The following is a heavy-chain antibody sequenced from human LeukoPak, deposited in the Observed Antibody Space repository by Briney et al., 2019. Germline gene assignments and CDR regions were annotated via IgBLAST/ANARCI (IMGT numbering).Heavy chain of an antibody. CDR2: ISSNGGST. Sequence: GGSLRVSCSASGFSFSRYAMHWVRQAPGKRLEYVSAISSNGGSTDYADSVKGRFTISRDNSKNTLYLQMSSLRPEDTAVYYCVKPGDTSGYYLYYFDYWGQGTPVTVSS. V-gene: IGHV3-64D*09. D-gene: IGHD3-22*01. CDR1: GFSFSRYA. CDR3: VKPGDTSGYYLYYFDY. J-gene: IGHJ4*02.